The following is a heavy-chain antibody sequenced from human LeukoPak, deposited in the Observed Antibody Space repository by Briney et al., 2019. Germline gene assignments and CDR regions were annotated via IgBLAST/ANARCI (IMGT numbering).Heavy chain of an antibody. Sequence: GGSLRLSCAASGFTFNYFGMHWVRQTPGKGLEWVAAVSYDGSNKYYADSVKGRFTISRDNSKNTLYLQMNSLRTDDTAVYFCANAPWFSSGPGYWGQGTLVTVSS. J-gene: IGHJ4*02. CDR2: VSYDGSNK. V-gene: IGHV3-30*18. D-gene: IGHD6-19*01. CDR3: ANAPWFSSGPGY. CDR1: GFTFNYFG.